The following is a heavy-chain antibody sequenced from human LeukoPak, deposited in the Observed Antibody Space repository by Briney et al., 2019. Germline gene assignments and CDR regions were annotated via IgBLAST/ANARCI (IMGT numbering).Heavy chain of an antibody. Sequence: SETLSLTCTVSGGSISSGSYFWSWLRQPPGTGLEWIGSIYYSGSTYYNPSLKSRVTISVDTSKNQFSLKLSSVTAADTAVYYCATIWFGELLHRGFDYWGQGTLVTVSS. J-gene: IGHJ4*02. CDR3: ATIWFGELLHRGFDY. CDR1: GGSISSGSYF. CDR2: IYYSGST. V-gene: IGHV4-39*07. D-gene: IGHD3-10*01.